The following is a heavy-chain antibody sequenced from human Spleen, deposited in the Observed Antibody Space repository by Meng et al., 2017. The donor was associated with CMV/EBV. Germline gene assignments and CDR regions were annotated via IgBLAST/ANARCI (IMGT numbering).Heavy chain of an antibody. CDR3: ARSSSSRVGVDY. CDR1: GFTFSSYW. J-gene: IGHJ4*02. D-gene: IGHD6-6*01. CDR2: INSDGSST. Sequence: CAASGFTFSSYWMHWVRQAPGKGLVWVSRINSDGSSTSYADSVKGRFTISRDNAKNTLYLQMNSLRAEDTAVYYCARSSSSRVGVDYWGQGTLVTVSS. V-gene: IGHV3-74*01.